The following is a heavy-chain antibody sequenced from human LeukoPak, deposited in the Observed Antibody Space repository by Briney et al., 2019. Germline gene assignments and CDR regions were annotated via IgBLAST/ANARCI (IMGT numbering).Heavy chain of an antibody. V-gene: IGHV4-59*01. D-gene: IGHD3-16*01. CDR2: IFYSGST. CDR3: ARDQLGDAFDI. J-gene: IGHJ3*02. Sequence: EWIGYIFYSGSTNYNPSLKSRVTMSLDTSKNQFSLRLSSVTVADTAVYYCARDQLGDAFDIWGQGTMVTVSS.